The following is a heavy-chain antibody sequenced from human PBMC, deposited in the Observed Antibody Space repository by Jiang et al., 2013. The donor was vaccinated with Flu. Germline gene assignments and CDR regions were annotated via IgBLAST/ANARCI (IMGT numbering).Heavy chain of an antibody. J-gene: IGHJ6*02. CDR3: ARGPLTGTTYMDV. V-gene: IGHV2-70*01. CDR2: IDWEDDK. D-gene: IGHD1-20*01. Sequence: KPTQTLTLTCTFSGFSLTTRGMCVSWIRQPPGKALEWLALIDWEDDKYYSTSLKTRLTISKDTSKNQVVLTMTNMDPVDTGTFYCARGPLTGTTYMDVWGQGDHGHRLL. CDR1: GFSLTTRGMC.